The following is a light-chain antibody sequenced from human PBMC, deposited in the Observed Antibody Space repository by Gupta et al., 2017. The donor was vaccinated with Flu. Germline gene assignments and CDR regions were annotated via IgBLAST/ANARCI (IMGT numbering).Light chain of an antibody. Sequence: PATLSVSPGERATLSCRARQSLSSYVAWYQQKPGQPPRLLIYGASTRASGFPDRFSGSGSGTEFTLTISSRQSDDSAVYYCQHRNSCPFVFGQGTKVEIK. V-gene: IGKV3-15*01. CDR1: QSLSSY. CDR3: QHRNSCPFV. CDR2: GAS. J-gene: IGKJ1*01.